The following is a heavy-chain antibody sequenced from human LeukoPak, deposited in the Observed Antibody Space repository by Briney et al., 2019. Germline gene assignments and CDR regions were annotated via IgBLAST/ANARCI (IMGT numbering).Heavy chain of an antibody. V-gene: IGHV1-69*13. D-gene: IGHD3-22*01. CDR3: ARARGTYYYDSSGYGANAFDI. J-gene: IGHJ3*02. CDR2: IIPIFGTA. Sequence: SVKVSCKASGGTFSSYAISWVRQAPRQGLEWMGGIIPIFGTANYAQKFQGRVTITADESTSTAYMELSSLRSEDTAVYYCARARGTYYYDSSGYGANAFDIWGQGTMVTVSS. CDR1: GGTFSSYA.